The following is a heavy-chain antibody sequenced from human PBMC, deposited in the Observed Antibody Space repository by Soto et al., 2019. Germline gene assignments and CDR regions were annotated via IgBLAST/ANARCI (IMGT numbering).Heavy chain of an antibody. CDR2: ISGSGGST. Sequence: EVQLLESGGGLVQPGGSLRLSCAASGFTFSSYAMSWVRQAPGKGLEWVSAISGSGGSTYYADSVKGRFTISRDNSKNTLYLQMRGLRAEDKAVYYGAYSSTPFDYWGQGTLVTVSS. CDR1: GFTFSSYA. J-gene: IGHJ4*02. CDR3: AYSSTPFDY. D-gene: IGHD6-13*01. V-gene: IGHV3-23*01.